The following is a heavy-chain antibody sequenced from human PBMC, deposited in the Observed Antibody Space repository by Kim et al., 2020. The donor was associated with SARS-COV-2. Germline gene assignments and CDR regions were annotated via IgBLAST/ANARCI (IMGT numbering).Heavy chain of an antibody. D-gene: IGHD2-21*01. J-gene: IGHJ6*03. CDR3: ARGHLKSIVVVIAPRPYYYYMDV. Sequence: APVKVSCKASGYTFTSYDINWVRQATGQGLEWMGWMNPNSGNTGYAQKFQGRVTLTSNTSISTAYMELSSLRSEDTAVYYCARGHLKSIVVVIAPRPYYYYMDVWGKGTTVTVSS. CDR2: MNPNSGNT. CDR1: GYTFTSYD. V-gene: IGHV1-8*01.